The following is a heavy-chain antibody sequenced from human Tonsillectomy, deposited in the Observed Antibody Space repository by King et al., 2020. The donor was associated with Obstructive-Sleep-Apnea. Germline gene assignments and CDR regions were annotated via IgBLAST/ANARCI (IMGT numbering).Heavy chain of an antibody. CDR2: ISYDGINT. Sequence: VQLVESGGGVVQPGRSLRLSCAASGFTFSSYGMHWVRQAPGKGLEWVAVISYDGINTYYGDSVKGRFTISRDNSKNTLYLQMKSLRGEDTAVYYCAKGLHDKVAGDNWLDPWGQGTLVTVSS. CDR1: GFTFSSYG. V-gene: IGHV3-30*18. J-gene: IGHJ5*02. D-gene: IGHD3-22*01. CDR3: AKGLHDKVAGDNWLDP.